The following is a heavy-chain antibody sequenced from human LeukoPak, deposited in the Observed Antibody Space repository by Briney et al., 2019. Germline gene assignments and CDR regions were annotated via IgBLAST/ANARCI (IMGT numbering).Heavy chain of an antibody. V-gene: IGHV1-18*01. J-gene: IGHJ4*02. CDR3: ARVGYYYDSSGREQNDY. CDR2: ISAYNGNT. D-gene: IGHD3-22*01. Sequence: GESLKISCKASGYTFTSYGISWVRQAPGQGLEWRGWISAYNGNTNYAQNPQGRVTMTTDTSTSTAYMELRSLRSDDTAVYYCARVGYYYDSSGREQNDYWGQGTLVTVSS. CDR1: GYTFTSYG.